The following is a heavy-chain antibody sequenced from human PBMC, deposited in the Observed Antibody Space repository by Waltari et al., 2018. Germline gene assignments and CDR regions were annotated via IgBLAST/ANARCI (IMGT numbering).Heavy chain of an antibody. D-gene: IGHD4-17*01. Sequence: QVQLQESGPGLVKPSQTLSLTCTVSGGSISSGGYYWRWIRQHPGKGLEWIGYIYYRGSTYYNPSLKSLVTISVDTSKNQFSLKLSSVTAADTAVYYCARYYGENMNWFDPWGQGTLVTVSS. CDR2: IYYRGST. V-gene: IGHV4-31*01. CDR1: GGSISSGGYY. J-gene: IGHJ5*02. CDR3: ARYYGENMNWFDP.